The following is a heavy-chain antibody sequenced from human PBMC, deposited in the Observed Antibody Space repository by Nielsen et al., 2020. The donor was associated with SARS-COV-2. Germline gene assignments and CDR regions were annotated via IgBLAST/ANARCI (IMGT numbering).Heavy chain of an antibody. CDR1: GDPIFTSRW. V-gene: IGHV4-4*02. CDR3: AASLSATIGIPHYNYYMDV. J-gene: IGHJ6*03. Sequence: SETLSLTCAVSGDPIFTSRWWSWVRQPPGKRLEWIGEIYHTGSTNYNPSLKSRVTVSVDRSRNQFSLKMNSVTAADSAVYFCAASLSATIGIPHYNYYMDVWGKGTTVTVSS. CDR2: IYHTGST. D-gene: IGHD5-24*01.